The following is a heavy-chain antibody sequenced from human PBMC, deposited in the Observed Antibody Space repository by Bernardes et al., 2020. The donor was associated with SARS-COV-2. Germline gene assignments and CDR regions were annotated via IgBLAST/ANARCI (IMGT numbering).Heavy chain of an antibody. Sequence: SLRLSCAASGFTFSSYAMHWVRQAPGKGLEWVAVISYDGSNKYYADSVKGRFTISRDNSKNTLYLQMNSLRAEDTAVYYCARDPVYRGSYVNWFDPWGQGTLVTVSS. CDR3: ARDPVYRGSYVNWFDP. V-gene: IGHV3-30-3*01. J-gene: IGHJ5*02. CDR2: ISYDGSNK. CDR1: GFTFSSYA. D-gene: IGHD1-26*01.